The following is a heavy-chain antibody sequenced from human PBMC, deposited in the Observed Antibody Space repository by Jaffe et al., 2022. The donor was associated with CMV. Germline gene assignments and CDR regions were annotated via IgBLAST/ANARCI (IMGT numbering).Heavy chain of an antibody. D-gene: IGHD3-22*01. CDR3: ARLFYYDSSGYQQLEYYFDY. CDR1: GYSFTSYW. CDR2: IYPADSDI. J-gene: IGHJ4*02. V-gene: IGHV5-51*01. Sequence: EVQLVQSGAEVKKPGESLKISCKGSGYSFTSYWIAWVRQMPGKGLEWMGIIYPADSDIRYSPSFQGQVTISADKSISTAYLQWSSLKASDTAMYYCARLFYYDSSGYQQLEYYFDYWGQGTLVTVSS.